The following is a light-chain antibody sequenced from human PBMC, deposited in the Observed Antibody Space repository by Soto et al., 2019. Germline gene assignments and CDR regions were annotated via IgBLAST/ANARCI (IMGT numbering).Light chain of an antibody. Sequence: EIVMTQSPATLSVSPGERATLSCRASHSVTSNLAWYRQRPGQAPRLLIYDTFRRATGVPARFSGSGSGTEFTLTISSLQSEDFAVYYCQQYNDWPPWTFGQGTKVDIK. CDR3: QQYNDWPPWT. J-gene: IGKJ1*01. V-gene: IGKV3-15*01. CDR2: DTF. CDR1: HSVTSN.